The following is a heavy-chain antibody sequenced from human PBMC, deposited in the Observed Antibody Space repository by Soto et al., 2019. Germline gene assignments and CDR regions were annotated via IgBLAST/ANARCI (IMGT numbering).Heavy chain of an antibody. CDR2: IIPIFGTA. CDR1: GGTFSSYA. Sequence: QVQLVQSGAEVKKPGSSVKVSCKASGGTFSSYAISWVRQAPGQGLEWMGGIIPIFGTANYAQKFQGRVTITADESTSTAYMELSSLRSEDTAVYYCASQMYYYDSSGYYRGPSAFDIWGQGTMVTVSS. J-gene: IGHJ3*02. CDR3: ASQMYYYDSSGYYRGPSAFDI. V-gene: IGHV1-69*01. D-gene: IGHD3-22*01.